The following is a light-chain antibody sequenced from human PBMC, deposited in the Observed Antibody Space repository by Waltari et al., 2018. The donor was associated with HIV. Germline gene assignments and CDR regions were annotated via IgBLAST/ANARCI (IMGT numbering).Light chain of an antibody. CDR2: DVT. Sequence: QSALTQPRSVSGSPGQSVTISCTGPSSDVGGYNYVSWYQQHPGKAPKLLIYDVTKRPSGVPDRFSGSKSGNTASLTISGLQAEDAADYYCCSYAGSYTFGFGGGTKLTVL. V-gene: IGLV2-11*01. CDR3: CSYAGSYTFG. CDR1: SSDVGGYNY. J-gene: IGLJ3*02.